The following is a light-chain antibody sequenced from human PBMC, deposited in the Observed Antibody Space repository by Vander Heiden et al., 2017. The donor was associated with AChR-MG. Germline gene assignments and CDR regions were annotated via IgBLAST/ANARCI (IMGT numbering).Light chain of an antibody. CDR1: QSVSSN. Sequence: DIVMTQFLALLSVFPGQRAIISCRARQSVSSNLAWYQKKSGQSPRLLIYGASIRATGIPARFSGSASGTEFSLTISHVQSEDSATYYCKQYDDWPPYTFGPGTELQIK. J-gene: IGKJ2*01. V-gene: IGKV3D-15*03. CDR3: KQYDDWPPYT. CDR2: GAS.